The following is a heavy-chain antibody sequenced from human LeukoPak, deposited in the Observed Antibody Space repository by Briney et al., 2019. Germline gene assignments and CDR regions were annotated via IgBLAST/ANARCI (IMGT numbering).Heavy chain of an antibody. D-gene: IGHD1-14*01. CDR2: IYYSGST. V-gene: IGHV4-61*01. CDR1: GGSVSSGSYY. Sequence: SETLSLTCTVSGGSVSSGSYYWSWIRQPPGKGLEWIGYIYYSGSTNYNPSLKSRVTISVDTSKNQFSLKLSSVTAADTAVYYCARGWYEDYWGQGTLVTVSS. CDR3: ARGWYEDY. J-gene: IGHJ4*02.